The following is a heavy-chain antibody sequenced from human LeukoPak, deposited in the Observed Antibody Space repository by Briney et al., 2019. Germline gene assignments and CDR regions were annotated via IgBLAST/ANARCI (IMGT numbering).Heavy chain of an antibody. J-gene: IGHJ4*02. CDR1: GFTFSSYA. V-gene: IGHV3-23*01. CDR3: AKPYYYDSRKYYFDY. D-gene: IGHD3-22*01. CDR2: ISGSGGST. Sequence: GGSLRLSCAASGFTFSSYAMSWVRQAPGKGLEWVSAISGSGGSTYYADSVKGRFTISRDNSKNTLYLQRNNLRAEDTAVYYCAKPYYYDSRKYYFDYWGQGTLVTVSS.